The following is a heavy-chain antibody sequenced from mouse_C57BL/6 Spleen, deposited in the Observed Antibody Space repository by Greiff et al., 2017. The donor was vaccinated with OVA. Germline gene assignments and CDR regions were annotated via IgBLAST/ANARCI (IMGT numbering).Heavy chain of an antibody. J-gene: IGHJ1*03. CDR3: ATQRTGSYWYFDV. V-gene: IGHV1-26*01. CDR2: INPNNGGT. Sequence: EVQLQQSGPELVKPGASVKISCKASGYTFTDYYMNWVKQSHGKSLEWIGDINPNNGGTSYNQKFKGKATLTVDKSSSTAYMELRSLTSEDSAVYYCATQRTGSYWYFDVWGTGTTVTVSS. D-gene: IGHD1-1*01. CDR1: GYTFTDYY.